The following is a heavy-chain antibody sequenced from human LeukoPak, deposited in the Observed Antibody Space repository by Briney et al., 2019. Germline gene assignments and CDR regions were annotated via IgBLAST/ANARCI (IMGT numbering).Heavy chain of an antibody. Sequence: GGSLRLSCAASGFTVSSNYMSWVRQAPGKGLEWVSVIYSGGSTYYADSVKGRFTISRDNSKNTLYLQMNSLRAEDTAVYYCARDLRRGYSYVNYYYGMDVWGQGTTVTVSS. J-gene: IGHJ6*02. CDR2: IYSGGST. CDR3: ARDLRRGYSYVNYYYGMDV. D-gene: IGHD5-18*01. CDR1: GFTVSSNY. V-gene: IGHV3-53*01.